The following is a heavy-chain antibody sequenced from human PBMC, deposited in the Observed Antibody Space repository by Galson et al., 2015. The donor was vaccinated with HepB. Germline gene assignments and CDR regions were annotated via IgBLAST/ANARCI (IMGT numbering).Heavy chain of an antibody. Sequence: PALVKPTQTLTLTCTFSGFSLSTSGVGVGWIRQPPGKALEWLALIYWNDDKRYSPSLKSRLTITKDTSKNQVVLTMTNMDPVDTATYYCAHIPELYGDYVWDYWGQRTLVTVSS. J-gene: IGHJ4*02. CDR1: GFSLSTSGVG. CDR2: IYWNDDK. V-gene: IGHV2-5*01. CDR3: AHIPELYGDYVWDY. D-gene: IGHD4-17*01.